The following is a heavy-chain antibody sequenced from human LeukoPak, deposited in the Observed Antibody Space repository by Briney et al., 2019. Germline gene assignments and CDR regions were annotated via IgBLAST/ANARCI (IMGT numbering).Heavy chain of an antibody. Sequence: GGSLRLSCAASGFTFDDYAMHWVRQAPGKGLEWVSGISWNSGSIGYADSVKGRFTISRDNAKNSLYLQMNSLRAEDTAVYYCARPLRYFDAFDIWGQGTMVTVSS. D-gene: IGHD4-17*01. CDR3: ARPLRYFDAFDI. V-gene: IGHV3-9*01. CDR2: ISWNSGSI. CDR1: GFTFDDYA. J-gene: IGHJ3*02.